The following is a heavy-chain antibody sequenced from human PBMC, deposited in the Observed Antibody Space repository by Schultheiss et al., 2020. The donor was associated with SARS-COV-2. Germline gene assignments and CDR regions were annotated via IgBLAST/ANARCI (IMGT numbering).Heavy chain of an antibody. CDR3: ARDLSKIVVVIAILIWYFDL. V-gene: IGHV3-21*01. Sequence: GESLKISCAASGFTFSSYSMNWVRQAPGKGLEWVSSISSSSSYIYYADSVKGRFTISRDNAKNSLYLQMNSLRAGDTAVYYCARDLSKIVVVIAILIWYFDLWGRGTLVTVSS. CDR1: GFTFSSYS. D-gene: IGHD2-21*01. CDR2: ISSSSSYI. J-gene: IGHJ2*01.